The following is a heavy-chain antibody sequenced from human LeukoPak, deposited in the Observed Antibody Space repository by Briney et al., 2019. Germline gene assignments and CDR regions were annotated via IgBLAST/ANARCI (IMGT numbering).Heavy chain of an antibody. CDR2: IKQDGSET. V-gene: IGHV3-7*01. Sequence: PGGSLRLSCAASGFTFTNNFMSWVRQVPGKGLEWVANIKQDGSETTYADSVRGRFTIFRDNAKDSVYLQMNSLRAEDSATYYCVREGVYFFDFWGQGTLVTVSS. CDR1: GFTFTNNF. J-gene: IGHJ4*01. CDR3: VREGVYFFDF.